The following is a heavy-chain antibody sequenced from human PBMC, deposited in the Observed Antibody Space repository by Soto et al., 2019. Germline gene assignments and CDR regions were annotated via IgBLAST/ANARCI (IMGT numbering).Heavy chain of an antibody. CDR3: ARDNPRGYCSSTSCYEDAFDI. D-gene: IGHD2-2*01. Sequence: EVQLVESGGGLVQPGGSLRLSCAASGFTVSSNYMSWVRQAPGKGLEWVSVIYSGGSTYYADSVKGRFTISRHNSKNTLYLQMNSLRAEDTAVYYCARDNPRGYCSSTSCYEDAFDIWGQGTMVTVSS. V-gene: IGHV3-53*04. CDR1: GFTVSSNY. CDR2: IYSGGST. J-gene: IGHJ3*02.